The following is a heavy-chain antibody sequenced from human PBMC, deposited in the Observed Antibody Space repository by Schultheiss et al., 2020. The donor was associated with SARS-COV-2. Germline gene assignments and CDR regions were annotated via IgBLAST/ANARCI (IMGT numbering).Heavy chain of an antibody. CDR1: GFTFSSYA. Sequence: LSLTCAASGFTFSSYAMHWVRQAPGKGLEWVAVISYDGSNKYYADSVKGRFTISRDNSKNTLYLQMNSLRAEDTAVYYCARGGTTHYFDYWGQGTLVTVSS. CDR3: ARGGTTHYFDY. D-gene: IGHD2-15*01. V-gene: IGHV3-30*07. J-gene: IGHJ4*02. CDR2: ISYDGSNK.